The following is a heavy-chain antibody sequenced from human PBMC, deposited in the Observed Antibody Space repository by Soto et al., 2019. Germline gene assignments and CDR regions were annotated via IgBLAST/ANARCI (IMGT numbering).Heavy chain of an antibody. V-gene: IGHV1-2*04. J-gene: IGHJ6*02. Sequence: ASVKVSCKASGYTFTGYYMHWVRQAPGQGLEWMGWINPNSGGTNYAQKFQGWATMTRDTSISTAYMELSRLRSDDTAVYYCARESENSSGWYYYYGMDVWGQGTTVTVS. CDR1: GYTFTGYY. CDR3: ARESENSSGWYYYYGMDV. D-gene: IGHD6-19*01. CDR2: INPNSGGT.